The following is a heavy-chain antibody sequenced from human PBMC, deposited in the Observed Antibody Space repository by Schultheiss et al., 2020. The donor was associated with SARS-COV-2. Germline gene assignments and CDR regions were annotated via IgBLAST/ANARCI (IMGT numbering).Heavy chain of an antibody. J-gene: IGHJ2*01. V-gene: IGHV3-33*06. CDR1: GFTFSNFG. CDR3: AKFSIVVVPAAMPYFDL. CDR2: IWYDGSDT. Sequence: GGSLRLSCAASGFTFSNFGMHWVRQAPGKGLEWVAVIWYDGSDTYYADSVKGRFTISRDNSKSTLYLQMNSLRAEDTAVYYCAKFSIVVVPAAMPYFDLWGRGTLVTVSS. D-gene: IGHD2-2*01.